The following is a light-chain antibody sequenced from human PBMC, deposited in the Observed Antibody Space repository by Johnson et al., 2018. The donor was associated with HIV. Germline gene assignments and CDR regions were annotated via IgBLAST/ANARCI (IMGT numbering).Light chain of an antibody. CDR1: SSNIGSNP. CDR3: GTWDSSLSAYV. V-gene: IGLV1-44*01. CDR2: SNN. J-gene: IGLJ1*01. Sequence: QAVLTQPPSASGPPGQRVTISCSGSSSNIGSNPVNWYHQLPVTAPKLLIYSNNQRPSGVPDRFSGSKSGTSASLAISGLPSEDEADYYCGTWDSSLSAYVCGTGTKVSVL.